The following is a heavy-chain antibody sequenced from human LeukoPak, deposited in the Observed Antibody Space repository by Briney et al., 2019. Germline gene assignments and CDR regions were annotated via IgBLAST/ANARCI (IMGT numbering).Heavy chain of an antibody. CDR3: ASGAVTNRFDP. V-gene: IGHV4-38-2*01. CDR1: GYSISSAYY. Sequence: PSETLSLTCAVSGYSISSAYYWGRIRQPPGKGLEWIGNIYHSGNTYYNPSLKSRVTISVDTSKNQFSLKLSSVTAADTAVYYCASGAVTNRFDPRGQGTLVTVSS. CDR2: IYHSGNT. J-gene: IGHJ5*02. D-gene: IGHD4-17*01.